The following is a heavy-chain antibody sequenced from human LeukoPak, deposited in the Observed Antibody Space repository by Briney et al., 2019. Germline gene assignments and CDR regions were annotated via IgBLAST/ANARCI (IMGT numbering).Heavy chain of an antibody. V-gene: IGHV3-23*01. J-gene: IGHJ4*02. Sequence: GGSLRLSCAASGFTFSGYAMSCVRGAPGKGLEWVSVICGRGGETYYADSVKGRFTISRDNSKNTMFLQMKSLRAEDTAVYYCAKEDIVIVPATILGVDYWGQGTLVTVSS. D-gene: IGHD2-2*01. CDR1: GFTFSGYA. CDR3: AKEDIVIVPATILGVDY. CDR2: ICGRGGET.